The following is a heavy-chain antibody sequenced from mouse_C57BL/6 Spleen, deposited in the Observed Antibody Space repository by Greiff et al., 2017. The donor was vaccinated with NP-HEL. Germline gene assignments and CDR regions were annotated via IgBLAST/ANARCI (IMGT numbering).Heavy chain of an antibody. V-gene: IGHV1-82*01. CDR2: IYPGDGDT. CDR3: ARNDYGGWYFDV. CDR1: GYAFSSSW. Sequence: QVQLQQSGPELVKPGASVKISCKASGYAFSSSWMNWVKQRPGKGLEWIGRIYPGDGDTNYIGKFKGKATLTADKSSSTAYMQLSSLTSEDSAVYFCARNDYGGWYFDVWGTGTTVTVSS. D-gene: IGHD2-4*01. J-gene: IGHJ1*03.